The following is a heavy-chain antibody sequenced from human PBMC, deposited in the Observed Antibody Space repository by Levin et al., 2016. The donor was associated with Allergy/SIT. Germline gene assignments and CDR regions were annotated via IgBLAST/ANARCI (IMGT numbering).Heavy chain of an antibody. CDR1: GFTFDDYA. J-gene: IGHJ4*02. V-gene: IGHV3-9*01. CDR3: AKGPSLWFGLGT. CDR2: ISWNSGSI. D-gene: IGHD3-10*01. Sequence: GGSLRLSCAASGFTFDDYAMHWVRQAPGKGLEWVSGISWNSGSIGYADSVKGRFTISRDNAKNSLYLQMNSLRAEDTALYYCAKGPSLWFGLGTWGQGTLVTVSS.